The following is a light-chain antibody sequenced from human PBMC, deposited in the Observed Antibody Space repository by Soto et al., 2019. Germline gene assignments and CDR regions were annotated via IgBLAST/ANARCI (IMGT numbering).Light chain of an antibody. V-gene: IGLV2-8*01. CDR2: EIN. Sequence: QSVLTQPPSASGSPGQSVTISCTGTSSEVGPYTYVSWYQQHPGKAPKLMIYEINKRPSGVPDRFSGSKSGNTASLTVSGLQAEDGGYYYCSSFAGSNNFPYVFGTGTKVTVL. CDR1: SSEVGPYTY. CDR3: SSFAGSNNFPYV. J-gene: IGLJ1*01.